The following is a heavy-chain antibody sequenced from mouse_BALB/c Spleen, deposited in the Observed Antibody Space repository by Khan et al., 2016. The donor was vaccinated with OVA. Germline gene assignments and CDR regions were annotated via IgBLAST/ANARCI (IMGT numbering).Heavy chain of an antibody. Sequence: QLKQSGPGLVAPSQSLSITCTVSGFSLSNYGVHWVRQPPGKGLEWLGVIWTGGITNYNSALMSRLSISKDNSKSQVFLKMNRLQTDDTAIYYCARSYDYDVGGFAYWGQGTLVTVSA. J-gene: IGHJ3*01. CDR1: GFSLSNYG. CDR3: ARSYDYDVGGFAY. V-gene: IGHV2-9*02. D-gene: IGHD2-4*01. CDR2: IWTGGIT.